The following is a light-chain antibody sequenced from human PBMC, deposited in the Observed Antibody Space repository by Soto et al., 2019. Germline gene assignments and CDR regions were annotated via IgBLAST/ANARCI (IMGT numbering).Light chain of an antibody. Sequence: IVLTQSPGTLSLSPGERATLSCRASQSVSSSYLAWYQQKPGQAPRLLIYGASSRATGIPDRFSGSGSGTDFTLTISSLQSEDFAVYYCQQYNRWPPITFGQGTRLEIK. J-gene: IGKJ5*01. CDR3: QQYNRWPPIT. V-gene: IGKV3-20*01. CDR2: GAS. CDR1: QSVSSSY.